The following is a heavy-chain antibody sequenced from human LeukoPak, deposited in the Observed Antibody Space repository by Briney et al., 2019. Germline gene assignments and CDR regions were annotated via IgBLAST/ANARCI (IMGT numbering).Heavy chain of an antibody. D-gene: IGHD5-12*01. CDR2: IRYDGSNK. J-gene: IGHJ6*03. Sequence: GRSLRLSCAASGFTFSSYGMHWVRQAPGKGLEWVAFIRYDGSNKYYADSVKGRFTISRDNSKNTLYLQMNSLRAEDTAVYYCARDGWLRFYYYYMDVWGKGTTVTVSS. V-gene: IGHV3-30*02. CDR3: ARDGWLRFYYYYMDV. CDR1: GFTFSSYG.